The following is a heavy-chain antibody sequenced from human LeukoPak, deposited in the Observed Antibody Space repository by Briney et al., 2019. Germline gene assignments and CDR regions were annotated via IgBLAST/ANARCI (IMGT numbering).Heavy chain of an antibody. CDR3: ARESRYSGYDYPDY. CDR1: GGSISSSSYY. V-gene: IGHV4-39*07. D-gene: IGHD5-12*01. Sequence: PSETLSLTCTVSGGSISSSSYYWGWIRQPPGKGLEWIGSIYYSGSTYYNPSLKSRVTISVDTSKNQFSLKLSSVTAADTAVYYCARESRYSGYDYPDYWGQGTLVTVSS. CDR2: IYYSGST. J-gene: IGHJ4*02.